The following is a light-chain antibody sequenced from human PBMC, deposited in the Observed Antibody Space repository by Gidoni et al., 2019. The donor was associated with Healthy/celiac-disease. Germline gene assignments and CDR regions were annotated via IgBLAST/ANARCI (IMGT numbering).Light chain of an antibody. J-gene: IGLJ1*01. Sequence: SSELTQDHAVSVALGQTVRITCQGDSLRSYYASWYQQKPGQAPVLVIYGKNNRPSGIPDLFSGSSSGNTASLTITGAQAEDEADYYCNSRDSSGNHYVFGTGTKVTVL. V-gene: IGLV3-19*01. CDR1: SLRSYY. CDR3: NSRDSSGNHYV. CDR2: GKN.